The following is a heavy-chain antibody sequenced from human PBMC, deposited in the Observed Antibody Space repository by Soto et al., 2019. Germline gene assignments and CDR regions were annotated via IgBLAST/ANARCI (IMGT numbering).Heavy chain of an antibody. CDR2: ISSGSKTI. J-gene: IGHJ4*02. D-gene: IGHD1-26*01. V-gene: IGHV3-48*02. Sequence: EVQLVESGGGLVQWGGSLRLSCAASGFTFSSYSVNWVRQAPGKGLEWVSYISSGSKTIFYADSVKGRFTVSGDNAKNSQYLQMNSLRDEDTAVYYCAREDILGARSFDYWGQGTLVTVSS. CDR1: GFTFSSYS. CDR3: AREDILGARSFDY.